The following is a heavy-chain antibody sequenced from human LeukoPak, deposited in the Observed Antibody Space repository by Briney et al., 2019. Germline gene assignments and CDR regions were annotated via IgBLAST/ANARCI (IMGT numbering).Heavy chain of an antibody. CDR2: SRNRAKSYTT. J-gene: IGHJ4*02. V-gene: IGHV3-72*01. Sequence: GGSLRLSCAASGFTFSDHYMDWVRQAPGKGLEWVGRSRNRAKSYTTDSAATVRTIFTISRHDSQNSLYLQMGSLKTEDTAVYHCVRVAYTSDWHFDYWGQGTLVTVSS. D-gene: IGHD6-19*01. CDR1: GFTFSDHY. CDR3: VRVAYTSDWHFDY.